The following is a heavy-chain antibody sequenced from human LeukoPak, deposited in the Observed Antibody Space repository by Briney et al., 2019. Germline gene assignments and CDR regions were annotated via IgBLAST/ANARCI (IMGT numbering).Heavy chain of an antibody. CDR2: ISSSSTYI. J-gene: IGHJ4*02. CDR1: GFTFRTYS. Sequence: PGGSLRLSCAASGFTFRTYSMTWVRQAPGKGLEWVSSISSSSTYIYYTDSVKGRFTISRDDAKNSLYLQMNTLRADDTAIYYCARDKSYSAVAGTSPLYWGQGTLVTVPS. D-gene: IGHD6-19*01. CDR3: ARDKSYSAVAGTSPLY. V-gene: IGHV3-21*01.